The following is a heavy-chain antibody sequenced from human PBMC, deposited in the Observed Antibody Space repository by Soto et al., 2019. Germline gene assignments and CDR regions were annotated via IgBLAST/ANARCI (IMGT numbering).Heavy chain of an antibody. CDR1: GFTFSSYA. D-gene: IGHD3-10*01. V-gene: IGHV3-23*01. J-gene: IGHJ6*02. CDR3: AKAIIARDDYYGMDV. CDR2: ISGSGGST. Sequence: LRLSCAASGFTFSSYAMIWVRQAPGKGLEWVSAISGSGGSTYYADSVKGRFTISRDNSKNTLYLQMNSLRADDTAVYYCAKAIIARDDYYGMDVWGQGTTVTVSS.